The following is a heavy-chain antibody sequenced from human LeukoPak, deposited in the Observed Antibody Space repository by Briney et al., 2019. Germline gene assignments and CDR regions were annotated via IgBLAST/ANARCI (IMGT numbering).Heavy chain of an antibody. D-gene: IGHD3-10*01. V-gene: IGHV3-23*01. CDR1: GFTFSTYA. CDR3: AKGSNYGFGYYFDY. Sequence: GGSLRLSCAASGFTFSTYAMGWVRQAPGKGLEWVSSITISGGGTYYADSVKGRFTISRDNSKNTLYLQMNSLRAEDTAVYYCAKGSNYGFGYYFDYWGQGTLVTVSS. J-gene: IGHJ4*02. CDR2: ITISGGGT.